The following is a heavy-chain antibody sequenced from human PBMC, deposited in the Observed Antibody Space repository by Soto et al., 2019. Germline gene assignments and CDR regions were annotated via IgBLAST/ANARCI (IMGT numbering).Heavy chain of an antibody. J-gene: IGHJ6*02. D-gene: IGHD1-26*01. CDR1: GYSFTSYW. CDR3: ARRTRGSYSNYYYGMDV. Sequence: GESLKISCKGSGYSFTSYWISWVRQMPGKGLEWMGRIDPSDSYTNYSPSFQGHVTISADKSISTAYLQWISLKASDTAMYYFARRTRGSYSNYYYGMDVWGQGTTVTVSS. CDR2: IDPSDSYT. V-gene: IGHV5-10-1*01.